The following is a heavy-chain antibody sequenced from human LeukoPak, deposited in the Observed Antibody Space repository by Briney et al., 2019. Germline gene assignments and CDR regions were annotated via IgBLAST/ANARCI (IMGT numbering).Heavy chain of an antibody. CDR2: ISGSGGST. CDR1: GFTFSSYA. V-gene: IGHV3-23*01. D-gene: IGHD5-12*01. Sequence: GGSLRLSCAASGFTFSSYAMSWVRQAPGKGLGWVSAISGSGGSTYYADSVKGRFTISRDNSKNTLYLQMNSLRAEDTAVYYCAKLKEYSGYVIWGPFDYWGQGTLVTVSS. CDR3: AKLKEYSGYVIWGPFDY. J-gene: IGHJ4*02.